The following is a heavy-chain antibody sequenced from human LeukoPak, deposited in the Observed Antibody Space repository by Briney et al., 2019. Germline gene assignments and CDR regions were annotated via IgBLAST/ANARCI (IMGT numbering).Heavy chain of an antibody. CDR3: ARSLAATSGFDI. V-gene: IGHV1-18*04. J-gene: IGHJ3*02. CDR2: INTDEDET. Sequence: ASVKVSCKASGYTFTSYYMHWVRQAPGQGFEWLGWINTDEDETAYSDKFQGRVSMTTDTPTTTATMELRGLASDDTAVYYCARSLAATSGFDIWGQGTWVTVS. D-gene: IGHD1-26*01. CDR1: GYTFTSYY.